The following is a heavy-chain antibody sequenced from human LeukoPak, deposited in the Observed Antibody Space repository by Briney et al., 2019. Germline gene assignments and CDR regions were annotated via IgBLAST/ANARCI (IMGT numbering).Heavy chain of an antibody. D-gene: IGHD4-23*01. J-gene: IGHJ4*02. CDR3: ARTDYGGNQGDFDY. CDR1: GGTFSSYA. V-gene: IGHV1-69*05. Sequence: SVKVSCKASGGTFSSYAISWVRQAPGQGLEWMGRIIPIFGTANYAQKFQGRVTITTDESTSTAYMELSSPRSEDTAVYYCARTDYGGNQGDFDYWGQGTLVTVSS. CDR2: IIPIFGTA.